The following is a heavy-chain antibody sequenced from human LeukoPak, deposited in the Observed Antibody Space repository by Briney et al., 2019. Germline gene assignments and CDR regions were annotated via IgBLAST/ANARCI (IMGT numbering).Heavy chain of an antibody. J-gene: IGHJ4*02. D-gene: IGHD6-19*01. CDR2: IRSKANSYAT. CDR1: GFTFSGSA. Sequence: GGSLRLSCAASGFTFSGSALHWVCQASGKGLEWVGRIRSKANSYATAYAASAKGRFTISRDDSKNTAYLQMNSLKTEDTAVYYCTSPSGYSSGWFPSYWGQGPLVTVSS. CDR3: TSPSGYSSGWFPSY. V-gene: IGHV3-73*01.